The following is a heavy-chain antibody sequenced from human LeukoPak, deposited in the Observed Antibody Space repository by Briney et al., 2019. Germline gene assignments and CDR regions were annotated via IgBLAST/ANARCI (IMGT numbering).Heavy chain of an antibody. CDR1: GFTFSSYA. J-gene: IGHJ4*02. CDR3: ARGSYYDSSGYLGHFDY. V-gene: IGHV3-23*01. D-gene: IGHD3-22*01. CDR2: IRGSGGST. Sequence: GGSLRLSCAASGFTFSSYAMSWVRQAPGKGLEWVSAIRGSGGSTYYADSVKGRFTISRDNAKNSLYLQMNSLRAEDTAVYYCARGSYYDSSGYLGHFDYWGQGTLVTVSS.